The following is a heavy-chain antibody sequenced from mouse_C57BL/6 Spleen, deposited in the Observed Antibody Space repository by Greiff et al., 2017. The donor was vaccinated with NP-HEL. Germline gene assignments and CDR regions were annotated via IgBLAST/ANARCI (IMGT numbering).Heavy chain of an antibody. CDR3: ARGYSNSLYFDV. V-gene: IGHV1-82*01. J-gene: IGHJ1*03. CDR2: IYPGDGDT. CDR1: GYAFSSSW. Sequence: QVQLQQSGPELVKPGASVKISCKASGYAFSSSWMNWVKQRPGKGLEWIGRIYPGDGDTNYNGKFKGKATLTADKSSSTAYMQLSSLTSEDSAVYFCARGYSNSLYFDVWGTGTTVTVSS. D-gene: IGHD2-5*01.